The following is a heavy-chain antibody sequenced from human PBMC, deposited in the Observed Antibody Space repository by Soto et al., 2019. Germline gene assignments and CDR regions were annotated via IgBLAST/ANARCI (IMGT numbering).Heavy chain of an antibody. D-gene: IGHD3-3*01. CDR3: AKGDSNDFWSGLDYYYYGMDV. V-gene: IGHV3-30*18. CDR1: GFTFSSYG. J-gene: IGHJ6*02. CDR2: ISYDGSNK. Sequence: GGSLRLSCAASGFTFSSYGMHWVRQAPGKGLEWVAVISYDGSNKYYADSVKGRFTISRDNSKNTLYLQMNSLRAEDTAVYYCAKGDSNDFWSGLDYYYYGMDVWGQGTTVTVSS.